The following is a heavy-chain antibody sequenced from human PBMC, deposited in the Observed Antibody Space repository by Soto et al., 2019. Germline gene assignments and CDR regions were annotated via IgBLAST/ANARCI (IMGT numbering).Heavy chain of an antibody. CDR1: GYTFTSYW. CDR2: IYPGDSDT. CDR3: ARRENYYDSSGSPRVGDAFDI. V-gene: IGHV5-51*01. Sequence: GESLKISCKGSGYTFTSYWIGWVRQMPGKGLEWMGIIYPGDSDTRYSPSFQGQVTISADKSISTAYLQWSSLKASDTATYYCARRENYYDSSGSPRVGDAFDIWGQGTMVTVSS. D-gene: IGHD3-22*01. J-gene: IGHJ3*02.